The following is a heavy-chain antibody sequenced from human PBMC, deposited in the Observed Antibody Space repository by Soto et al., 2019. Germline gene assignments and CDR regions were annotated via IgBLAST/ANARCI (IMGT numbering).Heavy chain of an antibody. D-gene: IGHD2-15*01. V-gene: IGHV1-18*01. Sequence: QVQLVQSGAEVKKPGASVKVSCKASGYTFTSYGISWVRQAPGQGLEWMGWISAYNGNTNYAQKLQGRVTMTTDTSTSTADMELRSLRSDDTAVYYCARDPKDIVEAWWFAPWGQGTRVPVSS. CDR1: GYTFTSYG. J-gene: IGHJ5*02. CDR2: ISAYNGNT. CDR3: ARDPKDIVEAWWFAP.